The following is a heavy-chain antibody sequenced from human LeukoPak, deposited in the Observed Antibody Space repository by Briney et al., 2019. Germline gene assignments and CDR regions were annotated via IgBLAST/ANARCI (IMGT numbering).Heavy chain of an antibody. CDR3: AKDEATSGGGLAS. CDR1: GFTVSDTH. J-gene: IGHJ5*01. V-gene: IGHV3-53*01. CDR2: MYTGGTT. D-gene: IGHD3-16*01. Sequence: PGGSLRLSCSASGFTVSDTHMSWVRQAPGKGLEWVSAMYTGGTTYYADSVTGRFTVSRDTSRNTLFLHMNSLRAEDTAVYYCAKDEATSGGGLASWGQGTLVIVSS.